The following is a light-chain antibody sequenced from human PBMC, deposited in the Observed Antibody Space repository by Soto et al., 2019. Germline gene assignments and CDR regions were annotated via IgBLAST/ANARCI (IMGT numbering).Light chain of an antibody. J-gene: IGKJ5*01. CDR1: QSISSW. CDR2: DAS. CDR3: QQYNTYST. V-gene: IGKV1-5*01. Sequence: DIQMTQSPSTLSASVGDRFTIAFRASQSISSWLAWYQQKPGKAPKLLIYDASSWAGGVPSRFTGSGSGTEFTLTINSLQPDDFATYYCQQYNTYSTFGQGTRLEIK.